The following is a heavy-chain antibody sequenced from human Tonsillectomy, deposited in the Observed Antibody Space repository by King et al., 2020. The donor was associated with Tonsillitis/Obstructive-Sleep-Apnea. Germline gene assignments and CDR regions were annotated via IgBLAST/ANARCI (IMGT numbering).Heavy chain of an antibody. CDR2: IYPGDSDT. V-gene: IGHV5-51*01. J-gene: IGHJ6*03. D-gene: IGHD3-3*01. CDR3: AKSGYSGGPVYYMDV. CDR1: GYSLSNYW. Sequence: QLVQSGAEVKKPGESLKISCQASGYSLSNYWIVWLRQIPGKGLEWMGLIYPGDSDTRYIPSFQGQVTTTANMSINTAYPQRSSLKASDTAMYYCAKSGYSGGPVYYMDVWGKGTTVTVSS.